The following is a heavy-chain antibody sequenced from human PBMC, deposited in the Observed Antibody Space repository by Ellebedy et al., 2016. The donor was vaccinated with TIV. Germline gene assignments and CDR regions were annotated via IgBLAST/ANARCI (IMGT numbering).Heavy chain of an antibody. Sequence: GESLKISCAASGFTFSSYAMSWVRQAPGKGLEWVSTISSTGSRTYYADSGEGRFIISRDNSKKTLYLQMNSLRAEDKAVYYCAKGRGGGSDTSAPRYYFDYWGLGTLVTVSS. D-gene: IGHD3-22*01. CDR2: ISSTGSRT. CDR1: GFTFSSYA. J-gene: IGHJ4*02. CDR3: AKGRGGGSDTSAPRYYFDY. V-gene: IGHV3-23*01.